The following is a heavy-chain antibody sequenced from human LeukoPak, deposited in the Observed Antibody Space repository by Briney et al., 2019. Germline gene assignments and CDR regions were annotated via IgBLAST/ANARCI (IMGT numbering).Heavy chain of an antibody. J-gene: IGHJ4*02. CDR2: INHSGST. Sequence: PSETLSLTCAVYGGSFSGYYWSWVRQPPGKGLEWIGEINHSGSTNYNPALRSGGTISVDTSKNQFSLKLSSVTAADTAVYYCAASGSGSSDYCGQGTLVTVSS. CDR1: GGSFSGYY. V-gene: IGHV4-34*01. CDR3: AASGSGSSDY. D-gene: IGHD3-10*01.